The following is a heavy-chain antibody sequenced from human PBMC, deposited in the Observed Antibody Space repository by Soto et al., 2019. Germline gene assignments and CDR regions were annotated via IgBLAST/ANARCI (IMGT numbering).Heavy chain of an antibody. D-gene: IGHD1-26*01. CDR2: ISGGGGST. V-gene: IGHV3-23*01. CDR3: ARGHNIVGSTGGGLDI. J-gene: IGHJ3*02. CDR1: GFTFSSYA. Sequence: GSLRLSCAASGFTFSSYAMSWVRQAPGKGLEWVSGISGGGGSTYYADSVKGRFTVSREPSKSTVFLEMKSLRAEDTAVYYCARGHNIVGSTGGGLDIWGQGTMVTVSS.